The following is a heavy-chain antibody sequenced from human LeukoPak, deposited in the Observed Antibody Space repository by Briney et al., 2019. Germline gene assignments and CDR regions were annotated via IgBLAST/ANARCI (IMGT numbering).Heavy chain of an antibody. V-gene: IGHV4-34*01. CDR2: IYHSGST. D-gene: IGHD3-10*01. J-gene: IGHJ4*02. CDR3: ARRVVRGVTFDY. CDR1: GGSISDYY. Sequence: SETLSLTCAFYGGSISDYYWSWIRQPPGKGLEWIGEIYHSGSTDYNPSLKSRVTISVDTSKNQFSLKLSSVTAADTAVYYCARRVVRGVTFDYWGQGTLVTVSS.